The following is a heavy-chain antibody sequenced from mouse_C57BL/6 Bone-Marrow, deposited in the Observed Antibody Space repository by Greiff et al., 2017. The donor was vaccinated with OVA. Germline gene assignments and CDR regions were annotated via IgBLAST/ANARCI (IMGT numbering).Heavy chain of an antibody. Sequence: VKLVEPGAELVRPGASVTLSCKASGYTFTDYEMHWVKQTPVHGLEWIGAIDPETGGTAYNQKFKGKAILTADKSSSTASMELHSLTSEDSAVYYWTRIHYGFFDYWGQGTTLTVSS. J-gene: IGHJ2*01. D-gene: IGHD1-1*01. CDR2: IDPETGGT. CDR1: GYTFTDYE. V-gene: IGHV1-15*01. CDR3: TRIHYGFFDY.